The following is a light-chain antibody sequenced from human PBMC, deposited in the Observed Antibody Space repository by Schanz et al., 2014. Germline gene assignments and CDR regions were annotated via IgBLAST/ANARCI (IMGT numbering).Light chain of an antibody. Sequence: SALTQPASVSGSPGQSITISCTGTSSDVGSYNLVSWYQQHPGKAPKLMIYEGSKRPSGVSNRFSGSKSGNTASLTISGLQAEDEADYYCSSYTSSSTLVVFGGGTKLTVL. CDR3: SSYTSSSTLVV. CDR2: EGS. V-gene: IGLV2-14*02. CDR1: SSDVGSYNL. J-gene: IGLJ2*01.